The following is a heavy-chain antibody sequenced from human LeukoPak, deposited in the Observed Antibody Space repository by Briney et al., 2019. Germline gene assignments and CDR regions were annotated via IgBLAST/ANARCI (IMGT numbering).Heavy chain of an antibody. CDR2: IYYSGST. V-gene: IGHV4-59*01. CDR3: AREGSGSADAFDI. Sequence: PSETLSLTCTVSGGSISGYYWSWIRQSPGKGLEWIGYIYYSGSTNYNPSLKSRVTMSVDTSKNHFSLKVSSVTAADTAVYYCAREGSGSADAFDIWGQGTMVTVSS. J-gene: IGHJ3*02. D-gene: IGHD3-10*01. CDR1: GGSISGYY.